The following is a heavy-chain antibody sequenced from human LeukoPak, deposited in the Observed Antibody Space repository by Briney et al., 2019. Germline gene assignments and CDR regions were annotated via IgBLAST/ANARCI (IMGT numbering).Heavy chain of an antibody. CDR3: ARERSYAFDI. J-gene: IGHJ3*02. D-gene: IGHD3-16*02. V-gene: IGHV3-64*01. CDR1: GFTFSSYA. CDR2: ISSNGGSA. Sequence: GGSLRLSCAASGFTFSSYAMHWVRQAPGKGLEYVSAISSNGGSAYYANSVKGRFTISRDNSKNTLYLQMNSLRAEDTAVYYCARERSYAFDIWGQGTTVTVSS.